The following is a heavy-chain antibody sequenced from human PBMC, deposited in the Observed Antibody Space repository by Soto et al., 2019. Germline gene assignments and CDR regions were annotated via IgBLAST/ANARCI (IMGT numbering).Heavy chain of an antibody. CDR1: GYNFTSYG. J-gene: IGHJ5*02. CDR3: ASDDWNYSNWFDL. D-gene: IGHD1-7*01. V-gene: IGHV1-18*01. CDR2: ISAYNGNT. Sequence: QVQLVPSGAEAKKPGASVKVSCKASGYNFTSYGISWVRQAPGQGLEWMGWISAYNGNTNYAQKLQGRVTMTTDTSTSTGYMEPRSLSADYTAVYYCASDDWNYSNWFDLWGQGTLVTVSS.